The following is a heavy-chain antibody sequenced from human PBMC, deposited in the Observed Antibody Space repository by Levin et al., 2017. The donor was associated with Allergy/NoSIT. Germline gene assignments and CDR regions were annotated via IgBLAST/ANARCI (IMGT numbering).Heavy chain of an antibody. CDR2: ISSTGSTI. D-gene: IGHD3-3*01. CDR3: ARQLGNFWSGYNYFDY. J-gene: IGHJ4*02. Sequence: GGSLRLSCAASGFTFSSYEMNWVRRAPGKGLEWVSYISSTGSTIYSADSVKGRVTISRDNAKNSLYLHRKSLRAEEKAVYSCARQLGNFWSGYNYFDYWGQGTLVTVSS. CDR1: GFTFSSYE. V-gene: IGHV3-48*03.